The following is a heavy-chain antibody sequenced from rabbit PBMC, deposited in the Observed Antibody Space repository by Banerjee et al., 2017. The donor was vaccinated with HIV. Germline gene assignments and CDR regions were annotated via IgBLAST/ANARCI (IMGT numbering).Heavy chain of an antibody. CDR1: GFSFSSSYW. CDR2: IYTADGNA. V-gene: IGHV1S45*01. J-gene: IGHJ4*01. Sequence: QEQLEESGGGLVQPEGSLTLTCTASGFSFSSSYWIWWVRQAPGKGLEWIGHIYTADGNAYYANWAKGRFTISKTSSTTVTLQLNSLTAADTATYFCARESDYGGDVGLWGPGTLVTVS. D-gene: IGHD2-1*01. CDR3: ARESDYGGDVGL.